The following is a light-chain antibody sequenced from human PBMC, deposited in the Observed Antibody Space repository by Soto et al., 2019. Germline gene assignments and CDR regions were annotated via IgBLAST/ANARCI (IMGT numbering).Light chain of an antibody. Sequence: DIQLTQSPSSLSASVGDRVTITCRASQSISNFLNWYQQKPGQXPXLXXXSXXXFQSGVPSRFSGRGSGTEFTLTISGLQPEDSASYCCQQSYNFPRTFGQGTKVDIK. CDR3: QQSYNFPRT. V-gene: IGKV1-39*01. CDR2: SXX. J-gene: IGKJ1*01. CDR1: QSISNF.